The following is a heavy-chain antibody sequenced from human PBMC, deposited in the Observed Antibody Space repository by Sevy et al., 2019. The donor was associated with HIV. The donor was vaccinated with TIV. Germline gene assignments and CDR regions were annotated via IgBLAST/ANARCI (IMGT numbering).Heavy chain of an antibody. J-gene: IGHJ4*02. V-gene: IGHV3-7*01. CDR3: VRAIAADCSF. CDR2: IKQDGSVK. D-gene: IGHD6-13*01. CDR1: GFSLSSYW. Sequence: GGSLRLSCAASGFSLSSYWMSWVRQAPGKGLEWVANIKQDGSVKYYVDSVKGRFTISRDNARNLLYLQMNSLRAEDTALYYCVRAIAADCSFWGQGTLVTVSS.